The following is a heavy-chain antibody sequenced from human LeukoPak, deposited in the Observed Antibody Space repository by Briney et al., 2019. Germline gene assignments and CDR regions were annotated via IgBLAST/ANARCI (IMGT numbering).Heavy chain of an antibody. CDR2: IFYSGST. J-gene: IGHJ4*02. V-gene: IGHV4-39*07. D-gene: IGHD3-22*01. CDR1: GGSISTSNYY. CDR3: ARTTRRRMIVVGNDY. Sequence: PSETLSLTCTVSGGSISTSNYYWGWIRQPPGKGLEWIGNIFYSGSTYYSPSLKSRVTISLDTSRNQFSLKLNSVTAADTAVYYCARTTRRRMIVVGNDYWGQGTLVTVSS.